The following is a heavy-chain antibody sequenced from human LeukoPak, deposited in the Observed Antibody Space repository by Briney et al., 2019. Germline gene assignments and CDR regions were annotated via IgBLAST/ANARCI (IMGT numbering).Heavy chain of an antibody. J-gene: IGHJ6*02. D-gene: IGHD3-10*01. V-gene: IGHV3-9*01. CDR2: ISWKSGSI. CDR1: GFTFDDYS. Sequence: SRRLSCAASGFTFDDYSIHWVRQAPGKGLGWVSGISWKSGSIGYADSVKGRFTISRDNSKNYLYLQMNSLRAEDTALYYCAKDYGSGYYGMDVWGQGTTVTVSS. CDR3: AKDYGSGYYGMDV.